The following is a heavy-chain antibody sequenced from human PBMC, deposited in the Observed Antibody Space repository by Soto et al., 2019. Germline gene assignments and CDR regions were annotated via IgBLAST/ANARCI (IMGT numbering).Heavy chain of an antibody. Sequence: GESLKISCKGSGYSFTSYWISWVRQMPGKGLEWMGRIDPSDSYTNYSPSFQGHVTISADKSISTAYLQWSSLKASDTAMYYCARLRDCSSTSCYDGYYYYGMDVWGHGTTVTVSS. J-gene: IGHJ6*02. V-gene: IGHV5-10-1*01. CDR1: GYSFTSYW. D-gene: IGHD2-2*01. CDR2: IDPSDSYT. CDR3: ARLRDCSSTSCYDGYYYYGMDV.